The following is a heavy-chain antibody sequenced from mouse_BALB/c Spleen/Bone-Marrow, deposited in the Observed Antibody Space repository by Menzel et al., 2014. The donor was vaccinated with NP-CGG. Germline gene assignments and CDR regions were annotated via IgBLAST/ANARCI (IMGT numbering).Heavy chain of an antibody. D-gene: IGHD2-3*01. J-gene: IGHJ2*01. CDR2: ISRGGSYT. CDR1: GFTFSNYA. Sequence: DVMLVESGGGLVKPGGSLKLSCAASGFTFSNYAMSWVRQTQEKRLEWVAIISRGGSYTYYPDSVKGRFTISRDNAKTIMYLQMSSLRSEDTAMYYCARQDGFDYWGQGTTLTVSS. V-gene: IGHV5-9-1*01. CDR3: ARQDGFDY.